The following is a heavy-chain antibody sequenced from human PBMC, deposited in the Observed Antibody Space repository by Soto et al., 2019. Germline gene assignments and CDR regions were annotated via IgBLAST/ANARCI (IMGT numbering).Heavy chain of an antibody. CDR1: GFTFSSYG. CDR2: ISYDGSNK. V-gene: IGHV3-30*18. D-gene: IGHD3-22*01. J-gene: IGHJ4*02. Sequence: GGSLRLSCAASGFTFSSYGMHWVRQAPGKGLEWVAVISYDGSNKYYADSVKGRFTISRDNSKNTLYLQMNSLRAEDTAVYYCAKGLMYYYDSSGSPLGYWGQGTLVTVSS. CDR3: AKGLMYYYDSSGSPLGY.